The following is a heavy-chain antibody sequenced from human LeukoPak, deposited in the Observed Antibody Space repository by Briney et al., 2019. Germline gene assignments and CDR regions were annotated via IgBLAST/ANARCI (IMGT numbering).Heavy chain of an antibody. CDR3: VRPDRIFGVPAAFDA. CDR2: IIPKYSAS. D-gene: IGHD3-3*02. CDR1: GGSFSDYP. Sequence: SVKVSCKASGGSFSDYPINWVRQAPGQGLEWLGGIIPKYSASNYAQAFQGRVTITADESTNTVFMEMSGLRPDDTAVYYCVRPDRIFGVPAAFDAWGQGTLVAVSS. J-gene: IGHJ3*01. V-gene: IGHV1-69*13.